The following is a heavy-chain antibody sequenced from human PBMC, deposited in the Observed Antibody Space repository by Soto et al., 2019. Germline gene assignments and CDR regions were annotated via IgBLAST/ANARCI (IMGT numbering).Heavy chain of an antibody. CDR3: TTDSPVAGGGPL. V-gene: IGHV3-15*07. CDR1: GFTFSEAW. D-gene: IGHD6-19*01. CDR2: IKSKAAGGTT. Sequence: EVQLVESGGGLVKPGGSLRLSCAASGFTFSEAWMNWVRQAPGKGLEWVGRIKSKAAGGTTDYVAPVKGRFTSARDDSTNTLFLQMNSLKTEDTAVYYCTTDSPVAGGGPLWGQGTLVTVSS. J-gene: IGHJ4*02.